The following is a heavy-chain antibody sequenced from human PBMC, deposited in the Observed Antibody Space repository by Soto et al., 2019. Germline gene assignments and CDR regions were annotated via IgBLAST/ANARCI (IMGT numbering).Heavy chain of an antibody. J-gene: IGHJ6*02. V-gene: IGHV3-23*01. Sequence: GGSLRLSCAASGFTFSSYAMSWVRQAPGKGLEWVSAISGSGGSTYYADSVKGRFTISRDNSKNTLYLQMNSLRAEDTAVYYCAKGLSGGGYGLYYYYYGMDVWGQGTTVTVSS. D-gene: IGHD2-15*01. CDR3: AKGLSGGGYGLYYYYYGMDV. CDR2: ISGSGGST. CDR1: GFTFSSYA.